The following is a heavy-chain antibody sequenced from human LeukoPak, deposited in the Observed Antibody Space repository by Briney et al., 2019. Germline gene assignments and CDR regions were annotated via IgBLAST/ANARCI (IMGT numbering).Heavy chain of an antibody. V-gene: IGHV5-51*01. Sequence: GESLKISCKGSGYSFTSSWIGWVRQMPGKGLEWFGIIYPGDSDNRYSPSFQGQVPISADKSISTAYLQWRSLKASDTAMYYCARRIGGYSSGLDYWGQGTLVTVSS. CDR3: ARRIGGYSSGLDY. J-gene: IGHJ4*02. CDR1: GYSFTSSW. CDR2: IYPGDSDN. D-gene: IGHD6-19*01.